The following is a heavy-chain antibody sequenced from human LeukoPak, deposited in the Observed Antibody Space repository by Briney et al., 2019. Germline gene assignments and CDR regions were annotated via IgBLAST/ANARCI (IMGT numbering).Heavy chain of an antibody. CDR3: VRSGVVLQTGFDF. J-gene: IGHJ4*02. V-gene: IGHV4-39*07. D-gene: IGHD3-16*01. CDR1: GGPMMTGPYY. Sequence: PTETLSLTCALSGGPMMTGPYYWGWIRQPPGKGLQWLGSVFFDGTTYYSPSLKSRVSVSADTSRNQFSLSLTSASAADTAVYYCVRSGVVLQTGFDFWGQGALVTVSS. CDR2: VFFDGTT.